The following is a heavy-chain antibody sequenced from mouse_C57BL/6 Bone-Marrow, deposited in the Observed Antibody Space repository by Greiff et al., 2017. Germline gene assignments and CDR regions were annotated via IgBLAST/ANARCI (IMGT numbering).Heavy chain of an antibody. Sequence: VQLQQPGAELVRPGSSVKLSCKASGYTFTSYWMHWVKQRPIQGLEWIGNIDPSDSETHYNQKFKDKATLTVDKSSSTAYMQLSGLTSVDSAVYDFAREIGSFWYFDVWGRGSSDTVSS. V-gene: IGHV1-52*01. CDR2: IDPSDSET. CDR3: AREIGSFWYFDV. D-gene: IGHD1-1*02. CDR1: GYTFTSYW. J-gene: IGHJ1*03.